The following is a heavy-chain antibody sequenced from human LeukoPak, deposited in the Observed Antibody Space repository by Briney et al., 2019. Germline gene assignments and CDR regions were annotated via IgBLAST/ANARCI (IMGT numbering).Heavy chain of an antibody. Sequence: SQTLSLTCTVSGGSISSGNYYWSWIRQPPGKGLEWIGYIYYSGSTNYNPSLKSRVTISVDTSKNQFSLKLSSVTAADTAVYYCARTLYYYDSSGYYPSNDAFDIWGQGTMVTASS. D-gene: IGHD3-22*01. CDR1: GGSISSGNYY. CDR3: ARTLYYYDSSGYYPSNDAFDI. V-gene: IGHV4-61*01. CDR2: IYYSGST. J-gene: IGHJ3*02.